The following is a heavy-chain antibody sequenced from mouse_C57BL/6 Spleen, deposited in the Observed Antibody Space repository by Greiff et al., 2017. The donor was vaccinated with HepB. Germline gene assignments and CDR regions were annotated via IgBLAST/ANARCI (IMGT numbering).Heavy chain of an antibody. CDR1: GFTFSSYT. Sequence: VQLVESGGGLVKPGGSLKLSCAASGFTFSSYTMSWVRQTPEKRLEWVATISGGGGNTYYPDSVKGRFTISRDNAKNTLYLQMSSLRSEDTALYYCARQSWYFDVWGTGTTVTVSS. V-gene: IGHV5-9*01. J-gene: IGHJ1*03. CDR3: ARQSWYFDV. CDR2: ISGGGGNT.